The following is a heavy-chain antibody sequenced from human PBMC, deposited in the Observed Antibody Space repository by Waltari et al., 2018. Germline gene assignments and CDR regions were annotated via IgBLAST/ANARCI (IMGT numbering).Heavy chain of an antibody. J-gene: IGHJ4*02. D-gene: IGHD3-3*01. CDR2: SNAGNGNT. Sequence: QVQLVQSGAEVKKPGASVKVSCKASGYTFTSYAMHWVRQAPGQRLAWMGWSNAGNGNTKYSQKFQGRVTITRDTSASTAYMELSSLRSEDTAVYYCARTSITIFGVVIPGGYWGQGTLVTVSS. CDR1: GYTFTSYA. V-gene: IGHV1-3*01. CDR3: ARTSITIFGVVIPGGY.